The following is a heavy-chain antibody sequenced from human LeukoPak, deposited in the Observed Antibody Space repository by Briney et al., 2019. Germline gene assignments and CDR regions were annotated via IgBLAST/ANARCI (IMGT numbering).Heavy chain of an antibody. CDR3: ARDPTTVTTIFDS. CDR1: GVSISAYY. J-gene: IGHJ4*02. V-gene: IGHV4-4*07. CDR2: IYPGESIYANENT. Sequence: PSETLSLTCSVSGVSISAYYWSWIRQPAGKGLEWIGRIYPGESIYANENTNYNPSLKSRVSMSGDTSKNQVSLKLRSVTAADTAVYYCARDPTTVTTIFDSWGQGTLVTVSS. D-gene: IGHD4-17*01.